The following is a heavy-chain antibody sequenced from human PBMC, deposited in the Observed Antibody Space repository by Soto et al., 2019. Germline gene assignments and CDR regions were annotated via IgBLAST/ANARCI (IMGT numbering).Heavy chain of an antibody. D-gene: IGHD3-10*01. CDR3: AKDPKTYYYGSGSLDYFDY. V-gene: IGHV3-23*01. CDR2: ISGSGGST. CDR1: GFTFSSYA. Sequence: GGSLRLSCAASGFTFSSYAMSWVRQAPGKGLEWVSAISGSGGSTYYADSVKGRFTISRDNSKNTLYLQMNSLRAEDTAVYYCAKDPKTYYYGSGSLDYFDYWGQGTLVTVSS. J-gene: IGHJ4*02.